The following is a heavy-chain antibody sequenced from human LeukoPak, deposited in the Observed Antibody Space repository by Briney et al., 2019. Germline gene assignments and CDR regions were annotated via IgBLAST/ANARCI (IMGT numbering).Heavy chain of an antibody. Sequence: PGGSLRLSCAASGFTFSSYWVHWVRQAPGKGLVWVSYINNDGRSTTYADSVKGRFTISRDNAKNTLYLQMNSLRDDDTAMYYCARNYNGMSYWGQGTLVIVSS. CDR3: ARNYNGMSY. D-gene: IGHD1-26*01. V-gene: IGHV3-74*01. J-gene: IGHJ4*02. CDR2: INNDGRST. CDR1: GFTFSSYW.